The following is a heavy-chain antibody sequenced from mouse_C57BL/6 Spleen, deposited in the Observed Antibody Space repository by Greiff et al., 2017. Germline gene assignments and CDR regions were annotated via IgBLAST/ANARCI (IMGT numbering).Heavy chain of an antibody. CDR2: ISSGSSTI. V-gene: IGHV5-17*01. J-gene: IGHJ4*01. Sequence: EVMLVESGGGLVKPGGSLKLSCAASGFTFSDYGMHWVRQAPEKGLEWVAYISSGSSTIYYADTVKGRFTISRDNAKNTLSLQMTSLRSEDTAMYYCARPGYYGSMDYWGQGTSVTVSS. CDR3: ARPGYYGSMDY. CDR1: GFTFSDYG. D-gene: IGHD1-1*01.